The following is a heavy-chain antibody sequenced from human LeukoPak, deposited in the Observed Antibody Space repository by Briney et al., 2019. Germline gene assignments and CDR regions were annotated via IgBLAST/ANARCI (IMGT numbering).Heavy chain of an antibody. D-gene: IGHD3-10*01. V-gene: IGHV1-2*02. CDR1: GYTFTRYY. Sequence: GASVKVSCKASGYTFTRYYMHWVRQAPGQGLEGMGWINPNSGGTNYAQKLQGRVTMTRDTSISTAYMELSRLRSDDTAVYYCATAPRSYYYGSGTRDYWGQGTLVTVSS. CDR3: ATAPRSYYYGSGTRDY. J-gene: IGHJ4*02. CDR2: INPNSGGT.